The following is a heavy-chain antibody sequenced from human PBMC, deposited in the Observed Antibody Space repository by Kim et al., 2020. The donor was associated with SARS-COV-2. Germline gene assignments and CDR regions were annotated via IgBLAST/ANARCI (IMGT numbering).Heavy chain of an antibody. Sequence: GGSLRLSCAASGFTFSSYGMHWVRQAPGKGLEWVAVIWYDGSNKYYADSVKGRFTISRDNSKNTLYLQMNSLRAEDTAVYYCARDRMIVVAADAFDIWGQGTMVTVSS. CDR3: ARDRMIVVAADAFDI. CDR2: IWYDGSNK. CDR1: GFTFSSYG. V-gene: IGHV3-33*01. J-gene: IGHJ3*02. D-gene: IGHD3-22*01.